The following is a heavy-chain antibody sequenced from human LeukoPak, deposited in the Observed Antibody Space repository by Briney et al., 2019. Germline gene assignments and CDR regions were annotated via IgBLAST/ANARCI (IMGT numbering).Heavy chain of an antibody. CDR3: AKPGRHYYDSSGDGWLDY. V-gene: IGHV3-23*01. D-gene: IGHD3-22*01. Sequence: PGGSLRLSCAASGFTFSDYYMSWIRQAPGKGLEWVSAISGSGGSTYYADSVKGRFTIPRDNSKNTLYLQMNSLRAEDTAVYYCAKPGRHYYDSSGDGWLDYWGQGTLVTVSS. CDR1: GFTFSDYY. J-gene: IGHJ4*02. CDR2: ISGSGGST.